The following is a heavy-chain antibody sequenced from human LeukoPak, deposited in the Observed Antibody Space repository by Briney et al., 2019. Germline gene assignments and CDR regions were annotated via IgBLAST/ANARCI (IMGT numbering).Heavy chain of an antibody. CDR2: IYYSGST. D-gene: IGHD3-22*01. CDR3: ARSNSSGYPFVD. CDR1: GGSNSSYY. V-gene: IGHV4-59*01. J-gene: IGHJ4*02. Sequence: SETLSHTCTGSGGSNSSYYWSWIRQPPGKGLEWIGYIYYSGSTNDNPSLKSRVTISVDTSKNQFSLKLSSVTAADTAVYYCARSNSSGYPFVDWGQGTLVTVSS.